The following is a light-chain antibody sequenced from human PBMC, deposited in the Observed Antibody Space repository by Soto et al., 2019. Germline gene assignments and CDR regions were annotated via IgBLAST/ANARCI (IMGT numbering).Light chain of an antibody. CDR3: SSYTSSSTYV. Sequence: QSVLTQPPSASGSPGQSVTISCTGTSSDVGGYNYVSWYQQHPGKAPKVMIYAVSKRPSGVPDRFSGSKSGNTASLTVSGLQAEDEADYYCSSYTSSSTYVFGTGTKVTVL. CDR1: SSDVGGYNY. J-gene: IGLJ1*01. V-gene: IGLV2-8*01. CDR2: AVS.